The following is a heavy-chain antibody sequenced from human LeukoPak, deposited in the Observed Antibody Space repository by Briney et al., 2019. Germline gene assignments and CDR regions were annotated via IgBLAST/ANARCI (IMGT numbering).Heavy chain of an antibody. V-gene: IGHV1-18*01. CDR1: GYTFISYG. D-gene: IGHD2-15*01. CDR3: ARDCIGCHGFDY. Sequence: GASVKVSCKASGYTFISYGISWVRQAPGQGLEWMGWVSAYAEDTNYVQKFQSRVTMTTDTSTSTAYMELRSLRSDDTAVYYCARDCIGCHGFDYWGQGTLVTVSS. J-gene: IGHJ4*02. CDR2: VSAYAEDT.